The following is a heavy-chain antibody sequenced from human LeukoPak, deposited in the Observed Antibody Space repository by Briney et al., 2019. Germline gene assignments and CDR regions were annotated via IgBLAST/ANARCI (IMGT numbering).Heavy chain of an antibody. V-gene: IGHV4-4*09. CDR2: IYTSGST. CDR3: ARHKPRDTGWFDP. Sequence: SETLSLTCTVSGGSISSYYWSWIRQPPEKELEWIGYIYTSGSTNYNPSLKSRVTISVDTSKNQFSLKLSTVTAADTAVYYWARHKPRDTGWFDPWGQGTLVTVSS. J-gene: IGHJ5*02. CDR1: GGSISSYY.